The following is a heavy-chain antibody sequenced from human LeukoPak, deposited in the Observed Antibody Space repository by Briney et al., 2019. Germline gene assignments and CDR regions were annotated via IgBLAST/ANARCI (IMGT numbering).Heavy chain of an antibody. J-gene: IGHJ4*02. Sequence: GGSLRLSCAASGFTFSDYYMSWIRQAPGKGLEWVSYISSSGSTIYYADSVKGRFTIPRDNAKNSLYLQMNSLRAEDTAVYYCARDQNYGTIDYWGQGTLVTVSS. D-gene: IGHD3-10*01. V-gene: IGHV3-11*01. CDR3: ARDQNYGTIDY. CDR2: ISSSGSTI. CDR1: GFTFSDYY.